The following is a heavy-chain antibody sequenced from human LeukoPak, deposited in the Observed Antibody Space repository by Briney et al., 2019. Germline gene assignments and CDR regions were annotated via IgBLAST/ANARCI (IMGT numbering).Heavy chain of an antibody. CDR1: GGTFSSYA. J-gene: IGHJ4*02. CDR3: ARESWGGLTTLYYFDY. V-gene: IGHV1-69*01. Sequence: SVKVSCKASGGTFSSYAISWVRQAPGQGLEWMGGIIPIFGTANYAQKFQGRVTITADESTSTAYMELSSLRSEDTAVYYCARESWGGLTTLYYFDYWGQGTLVTVSS. D-gene: IGHD7-27*01. CDR2: IIPIFGTA.